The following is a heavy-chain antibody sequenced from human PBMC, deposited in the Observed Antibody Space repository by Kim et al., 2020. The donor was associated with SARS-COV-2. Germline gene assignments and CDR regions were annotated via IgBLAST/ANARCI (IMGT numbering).Heavy chain of an antibody. J-gene: IGHJ4*02. CDR1: GFTFDDYA. V-gene: IGHV3-9*01. Sequence: GGSLRLSCAASGFTFDDYAMHWVRQAPGKGLEWVSGISWNSGSIGYADSVKGRFTISRDNAKNSLYLQMNSLRAEDTALYYCAKDNEGPRWYERYELDYWGQGTMVTVSS. CDR2: ISWNSGSI. D-gene: IGHD5-12*01. CDR3: AKDNEGPRWYERYELDY.